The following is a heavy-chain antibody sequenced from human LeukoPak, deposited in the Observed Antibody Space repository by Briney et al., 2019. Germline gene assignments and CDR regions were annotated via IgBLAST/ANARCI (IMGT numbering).Heavy chain of an antibody. V-gene: IGHV1-18*01. D-gene: IGHD2-2*01. CDR1: GYTFTSYG. J-gene: IGHJ6*03. CDR3: ARVSGVPAAEFDYYYYYMDV. Sequence: ASVKVSCKASGYTFTSYGISWVRQAPGQGLECIGWISAYNGNTNYAQKLQGRVTTTTDTSTSTAYMELRSLRSDDTAVYYCARVSGVPAAEFDYYYYYMDVWGKGTTVTVSS. CDR2: ISAYNGNT.